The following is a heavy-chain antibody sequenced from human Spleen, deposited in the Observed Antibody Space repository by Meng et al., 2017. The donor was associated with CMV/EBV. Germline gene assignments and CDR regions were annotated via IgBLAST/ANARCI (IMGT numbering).Heavy chain of an antibody. CDR1: RFNFSDYS. Sequence: GGSLRLSCADSRFNFSDYSRGWIRQAPGKGLAWTSCFTSDDKTIQSADSVKGRFTIPRDNAKKSLCLQMNSLRAEDTAVYYCARAYSMTTVPNFDYWGQGTLVTVSS. CDR3: ARAYSMTTVPNFDY. CDR2: FTSDDKTI. J-gene: IGHJ4*02. D-gene: IGHD4-11*01. V-gene: IGHV3-11*04.